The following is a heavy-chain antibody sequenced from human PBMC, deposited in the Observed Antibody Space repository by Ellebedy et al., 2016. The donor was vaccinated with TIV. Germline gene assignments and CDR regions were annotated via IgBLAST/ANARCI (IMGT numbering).Heavy chain of an antibody. J-gene: IGHJ5*02. CDR2: IYYSGST. D-gene: IGHD3-10*01. CDR1: GGSISSGGYY. V-gene: IGHV4-31*03. CDR3: ARTLLWFGERRFDP. Sequence: SETLSLTXTVSGGSISSGGYYWSWIRQHPGKGLEWIGYIYYSGSTYYNPSLKSRVTISVDTSKNEFSLKLSSVTAADTAVYYCARTLLWFGERRFDPWGQGTLVTVSS.